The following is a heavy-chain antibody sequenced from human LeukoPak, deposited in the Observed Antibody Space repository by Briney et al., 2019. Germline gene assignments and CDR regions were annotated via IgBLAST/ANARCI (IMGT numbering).Heavy chain of an antibody. Sequence: ASVKVSCKASGYTFTSYDINWVRQATGQGLEWMGWMNPNSANTGYAQNFQGRVTMTRNTSISTAYMELSSLRSEDTAVYYCAIRFSRGSGSAIDYWGQGTLVTVSS. CDR3: AIRFSRGSGSAIDY. V-gene: IGHV1-8*01. CDR1: GYTFTSYD. D-gene: IGHD3-10*01. CDR2: MNPNSANT. J-gene: IGHJ4*02.